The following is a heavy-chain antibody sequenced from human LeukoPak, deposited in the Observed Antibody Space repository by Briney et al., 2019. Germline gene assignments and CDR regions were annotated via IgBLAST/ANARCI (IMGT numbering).Heavy chain of an antibody. CDR3: ARGDILTGYYWVY. D-gene: IGHD3-9*01. CDR2: GDHSDSYT. V-gene: IGHV5-10-1*01. J-gene: IGHJ4*02. CDR1: GSSFTSYW. Sequence: GASLKISCKGSGSSFTSYWISWVRQLPGKGREWMGRGDHSDSYTNYSPSFQGHVTISADKSISTAYQRWNSLKAWDTAMYYCARGDILTGYYWVYWGQGTLVTVSS.